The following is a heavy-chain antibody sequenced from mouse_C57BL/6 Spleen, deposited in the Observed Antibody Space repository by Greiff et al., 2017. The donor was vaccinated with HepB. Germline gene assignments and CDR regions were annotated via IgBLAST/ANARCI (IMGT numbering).Heavy chain of an antibody. CDR2: IDPEDGET. D-gene: IGHD1-1*01. J-gene: IGHJ1*03. CDR1: GFNIKDYY. CDR3: ARCYGRSYWDFDV. V-gene: IGHV14-2*01. Sequence: VQLKESGAELVKPGASVKLSCTASGFNIKDYYMHWVKQRTEQGLEWIGRIDPEDGETKYAPKFQGKATITADTSSNTAYLQLSSLTSEDTAVYYCARCYGRSYWDFDVWGTGTTVTVSS.